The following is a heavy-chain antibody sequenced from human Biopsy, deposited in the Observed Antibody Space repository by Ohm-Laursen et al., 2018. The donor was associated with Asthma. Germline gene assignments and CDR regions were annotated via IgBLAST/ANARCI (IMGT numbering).Heavy chain of an antibody. CDR1: GFTFGDYW. J-gene: IGHJ6*02. D-gene: IGHD2-21*01. CDR2: ISYDGTNK. CDR3: AKSMFWGRDNVIDYSLNALDV. Sequence: SLRLSCAASGFTFGDYWMSWVRQAPGKGLEWIELISYDGTNKFYADTEMGRFTISRDNSKNTLFLEANSPRGEDTGVYYCAKSMFWGRDNVIDYSLNALDVWGQGTTV. V-gene: IGHV3-30-3*01.